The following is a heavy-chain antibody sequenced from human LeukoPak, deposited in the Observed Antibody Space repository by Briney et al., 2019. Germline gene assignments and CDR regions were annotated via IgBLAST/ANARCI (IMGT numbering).Heavy chain of an antibody. CDR3: ARLNPTGYCSSTSCPHYYYYGMDV. Sequence: SSETLSLTCSVSGGSISSYYWRWIRQPPGKGLVWIGYIYYSGSTNHNPSLKSRVTISVDTSKNQFSLKLSSVTAADKAVYYCARLNPTGYCSSTSCPHYYYYGMDVWGQGTTVTVSS. CDR1: GGSISSYY. J-gene: IGHJ6*02. D-gene: IGHD2-2*01. CDR2: IYYSGST. V-gene: IGHV4-59*08.